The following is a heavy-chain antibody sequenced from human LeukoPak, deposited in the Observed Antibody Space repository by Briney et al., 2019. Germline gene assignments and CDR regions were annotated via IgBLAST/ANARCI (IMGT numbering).Heavy chain of an antibody. CDR1: GGSISSYY. Sequence: SSETLSLTCTVSGGSISSYYWSWIRQPPGKGLEWIGYIYYSGSTNYNPSLKSRVTISVDTSKNQFSLKLSSVTAADTAVYYCAREFEGQAYYYGSGSGLSAFDIWGQGTMVTVSS. V-gene: IGHV4-59*01. CDR2: IYYSGST. J-gene: IGHJ3*02. D-gene: IGHD3-10*01. CDR3: AREFEGQAYYYGSGSGLSAFDI.